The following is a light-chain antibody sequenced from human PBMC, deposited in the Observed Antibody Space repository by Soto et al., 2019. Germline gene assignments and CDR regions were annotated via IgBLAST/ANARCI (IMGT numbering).Light chain of an antibody. Sequence: VVMTQSPATLSVSPGARATLSCRASQSVTTNFAWYQQKPGQAPSLLIYDASTRATGVPARFSGSASGTEFTRTISSLQSGDFAVYFCQQYNNWPPTFGQGTKVDIK. CDR3: QQYNNWPPT. V-gene: IGKV3-15*01. CDR2: DAS. CDR1: QSVTTN. J-gene: IGKJ1*01.